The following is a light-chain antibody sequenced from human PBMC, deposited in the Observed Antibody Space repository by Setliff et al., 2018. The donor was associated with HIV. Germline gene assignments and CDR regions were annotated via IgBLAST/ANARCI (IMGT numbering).Light chain of an antibody. CDR3: QQYYSYVRT. J-gene: IGKJ1*01. Sequence: DIQMTQFPSTLSASVGDRVSITCRASQSISGWLAWYQQKPGKAPKLLIYKASGLQNGVPSRFSGSGSGTEFTLTISSLQPDDFATYYCQQYYSYVRTFGQGTKVDIK. CDR2: KAS. CDR1: QSISGW. V-gene: IGKV1-5*03.